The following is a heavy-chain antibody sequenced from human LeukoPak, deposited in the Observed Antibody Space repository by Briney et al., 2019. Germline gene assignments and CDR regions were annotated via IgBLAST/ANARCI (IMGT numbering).Heavy chain of an antibody. CDR2: IYYSGST. CDR1: GGSISSGDYY. Sequence: SQTLSLTCTVSGGSISSGDYYWSWIRQPPGKVLEWIGYIYYSGSTYYNPSLKSRVTISVDTSKNQLSVKLSSMTAADTAVYYCARAFMSPGGFDPWGQGTLVTVSS. V-gene: IGHV4-30-4*08. D-gene: IGHD3-10*01. J-gene: IGHJ5*02. CDR3: ARAFMSPGGFDP.